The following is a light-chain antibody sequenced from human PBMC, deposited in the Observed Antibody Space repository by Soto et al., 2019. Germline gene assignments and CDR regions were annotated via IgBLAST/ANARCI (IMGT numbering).Light chain of an antibody. CDR1: ESVNTNY. CDR3: QKYFGSPWT. J-gene: IGKJ1*01. V-gene: IGKV3-20*01. CDR2: ATS. Sequence: EIVLTQSPGTLSLSPGEGATLSCRASESVNTNYFAWYQQKLGQAPRLLIYATSSRATGVPDRFSGSGSGTGFSLTISRLEPEDLGSYYCQKYFGSPWTFGQGTKVDI.